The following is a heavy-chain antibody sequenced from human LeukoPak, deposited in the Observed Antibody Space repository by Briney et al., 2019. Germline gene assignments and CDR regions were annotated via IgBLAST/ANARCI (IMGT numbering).Heavy chain of an antibody. Sequence: GESLEIYCKGSGYSFTSYWLGWVRQMPGKGLEWMVIIYPGDSDTRYSPSFQGQVTISADKSISTAYLQWSSLKASDTAMYYCARRGYSYGFDYWGQGTLVTVSS. V-gene: IGHV5-51*01. CDR2: IYPGDSDT. D-gene: IGHD5-18*01. CDR3: ARRGYSYGFDY. J-gene: IGHJ4*02. CDR1: GYSFTSYW.